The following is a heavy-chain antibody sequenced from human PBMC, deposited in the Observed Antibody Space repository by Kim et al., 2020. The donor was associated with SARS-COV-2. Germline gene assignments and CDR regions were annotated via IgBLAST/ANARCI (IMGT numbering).Heavy chain of an antibody. V-gene: IGHV3-21*01. Sequence: GGSLRLSCAASGFTFSSYSMNWVRQAPGKGLEWVSSISSSSSYIYYADSVKGRFTISRDNAKNSLYLQMNSLRAEDTAVYYCVIEDNYDILTGYLEGPVRLDLWGRGTLVTVSS. CDR1: GFTFSSYS. D-gene: IGHD3-9*01. CDR3: VIEDNYDILTGYLEGPVRLDL. CDR2: ISSSSSYI. J-gene: IGHJ2*01.